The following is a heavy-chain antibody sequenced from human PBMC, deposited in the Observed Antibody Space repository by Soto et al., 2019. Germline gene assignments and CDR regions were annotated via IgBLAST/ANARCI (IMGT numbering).Heavy chain of an antibody. CDR3: ARDLDYGDYYYYGMDV. CDR2: ISAYNGNT. V-gene: IGHV1-18*01. J-gene: IGHJ6*02. D-gene: IGHD4-17*01. Sequence: QVQLVQSGAEVKKPGASVKVSCKASGYTFTSYGISWVRQAPGQGLEWMGWISAYNGNTNYAQKLQGRVTMTTDTXTXXAYMELRSLRSDDTAVYYCARDLDYGDYYYYGMDVWGQGTTVTVSS. CDR1: GYTFTSYG.